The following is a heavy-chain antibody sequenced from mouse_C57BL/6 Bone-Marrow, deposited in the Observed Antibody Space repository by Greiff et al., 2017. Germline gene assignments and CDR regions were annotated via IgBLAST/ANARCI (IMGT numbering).Heavy chain of an antibody. CDR1: GFTFSDYG. J-gene: IGHJ2*01. CDR3: ARHRYYYGSSDFDY. CDR2: ISNLAYSI. V-gene: IGHV5-15*01. D-gene: IGHD1-1*01. Sequence: EVQGVESGGGLVQPGGSLKLSCAASGFTFSDYGMAWVRQAPRKGPEWVAFISNLAYSIYYADTVTGRFTISRENSKNTLYLEMSSLRSEDTAMYYCARHRYYYGSSDFDYWGQGTTLTVSS.